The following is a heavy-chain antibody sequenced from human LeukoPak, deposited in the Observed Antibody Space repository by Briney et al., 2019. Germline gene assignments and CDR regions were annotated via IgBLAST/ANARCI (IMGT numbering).Heavy chain of an antibody. Sequence: PGGSLRLSCAASGFTFSSYWIHWVRQAPGKGLVWVSRINSDGSSTSYADSVKGRFTISRDNAKNTLYLQMNSLRAEDTAVYYCAREREQWLVFDYWGQGTLVTVSS. V-gene: IGHV3-74*01. D-gene: IGHD6-19*01. J-gene: IGHJ4*02. CDR1: GFTFSSYW. CDR2: INSDGSST. CDR3: AREREQWLVFDY.